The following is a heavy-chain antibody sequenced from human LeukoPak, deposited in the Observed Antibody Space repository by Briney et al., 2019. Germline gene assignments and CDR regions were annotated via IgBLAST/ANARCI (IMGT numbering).Heavy chain of an antibody. CDR2: GRYDGSNK. CDR3: AKRPPGSGLDY. V-gene: IGHV3-30*02. Sequence: GGSLRLSYATSGFTFSTYDMHWVRQAPGKGLEWVAFGRYDGSNKNYADSVQGRFTISRDNSKNTLYLHMTSLRAEDTAVYYCAKRPPGSGLDYWGQGTLVTVSS. CDR1: GFTFSTYD. J-gene: IGHJ4*02. D-gene: IGHD3-10*01.